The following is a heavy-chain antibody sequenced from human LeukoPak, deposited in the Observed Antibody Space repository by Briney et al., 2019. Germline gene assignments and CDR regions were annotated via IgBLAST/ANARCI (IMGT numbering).Heavy chain of an antibody. V-gene: IGHV3-7*01. D-gene: IGHD4-17*01. Sequence: GGSLRLSCAASGFTFSDYYMGWVRQAPGKGLEWVANIKQDGSEKYYVDSVKGRFTISRDNAKNSLYLQMNSLRAEDTAVYYCARTPVRLRSWFDPWGQGTLVTVSS. J-gene: IGHJ5*02. CDR3: ARTPVRLRSWFDP. CDR1: GFTFSDYY. CDR2: IKQDGSEK.